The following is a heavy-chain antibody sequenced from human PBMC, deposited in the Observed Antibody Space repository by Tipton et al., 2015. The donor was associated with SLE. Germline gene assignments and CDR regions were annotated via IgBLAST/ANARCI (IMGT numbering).Heavy chain of an antibody. Sequence: SLRLSCAASGFSFSSYYMNWVRQVPGKGLAWVSRIETDGRSTAYADSVKGRFTVSRDNAQDTLFLQMNSLRAEDSGVYYCARAFRLGLDSFDILGQGTTVTVSA. CDR2: IETDGRST. J-gene: IGHJ3*02. CDR1: GFSFSSYY. V-gene: IGHV3-74*01. CDR3: ARAFRLGLDSFDI. D-gene: IGHD3/OR15-3a*01.